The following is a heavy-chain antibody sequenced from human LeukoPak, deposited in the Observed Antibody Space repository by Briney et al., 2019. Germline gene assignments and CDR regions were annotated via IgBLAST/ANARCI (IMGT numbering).Heavy chain of an antibody. Sequence: ETLSLTCAVSGGSISSSNWWSWVRQAPGKGLEWVSGISDSGSSTYYADSVKGRFTISRDNFKNTLFLQMSSLRAEDTAIYYCAKKTSYHFDYWGQGTLVTVSS. V-gene: IGHV3-23*01. D-gene: IGHD2-2*01. CDR1: GGSISSSN. J-gene: IGHJ4*02. CDR3: AKKTSYHFDY. CDR2: ISDSGSST.